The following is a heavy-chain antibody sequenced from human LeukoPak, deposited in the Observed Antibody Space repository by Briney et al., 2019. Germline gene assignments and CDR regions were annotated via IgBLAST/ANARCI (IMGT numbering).Heavy chain of an antibody. D-gene: IGHD5-18*01. CDR1: GGSFSGYY. V-gene: IGHV4-34*01. Sequence: KPSETLSLTCAVYGGSFSGYYWSWIRQSPGKGLEWIGEINHSGSTNYNPSLKSRVTISVDTSKNQFSLKLSSVTAADTAVYYCAVQYSYGPGYWGQGTLVTVSS. J-gene: IGHJ4*02. CDR3: AVQYSYGPGY. CDR2: INHSGST.